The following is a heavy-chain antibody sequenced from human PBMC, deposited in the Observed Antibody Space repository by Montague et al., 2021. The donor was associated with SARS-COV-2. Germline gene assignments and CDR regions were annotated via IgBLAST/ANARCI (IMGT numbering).Heavy chain of an antibody. CDR1: GFTFSSYA. CDR3: ARDPDSGSYSSDAFDI. D-gene: IGHD1-26*01. J-gene: IGHJ3*02. V-gene: IGHV3-30-3*01. Sequence: SLRLPCAASGFTFSSYAMHWVRQAPGKGLEWVAVISYDGSNKYYADSVKGRFTISRDNSKNTLYLQMNSLRAEDTAVYYCARDPDSGSYSSDAFDIWGQGTMVTVSS. CDR2: ISYDGSNK.